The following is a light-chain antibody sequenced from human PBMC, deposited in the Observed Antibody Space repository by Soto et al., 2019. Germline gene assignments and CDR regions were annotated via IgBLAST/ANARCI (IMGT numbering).Light chain of an antibody. V-gene: IGLV1-40*01. CDR3: QSYDISLSGVV. Sequence: QSALTQPPSVSGAPGERVTISCTGRSSNIGAGYDVHWYQQVPGTAPKLLIYAFNNRPSGVPDRFSGSKSGTSASLAITGLQAEDEADYYCQSYDISLSGVVFGGGTKLTVL. CDR2: AFN. J-gene: IGLJ2*01. CDR1: SSNIGAGYD.